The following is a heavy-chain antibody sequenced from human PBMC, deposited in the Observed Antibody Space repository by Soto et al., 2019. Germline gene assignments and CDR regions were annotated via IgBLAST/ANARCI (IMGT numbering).Heavy chain of an antibody. CDR3: ARRLAPTVSALGY. Sequence: GGSLRLSCTASGFPFTSYNFHWVRQAPGKGLEWVAVISEDGGTEYFADAVRGRFLISKDTSKNTVYLQMNSLRPEDTGTYFCARRLAPTVSALGYWGKGTLVTVSS. D-gene: IGHD4-4*01. J-gene: IGHJ4*02. CDR1: GFPFTSYN. V-gene: IGHV3-30-3*01. CDR2: ISEDGGTE.